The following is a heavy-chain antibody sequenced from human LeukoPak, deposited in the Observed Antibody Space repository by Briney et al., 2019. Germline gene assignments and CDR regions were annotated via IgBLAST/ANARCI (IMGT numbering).Heavy chain of an antibody. Sequence: SQTLSLTCAVSGGSISSGGYSWSWIRQPPGKGLEWIGYIYHSGSTYYNPALKSRVTISVDRSKNQFSLKLSSVTAADTAVYYCARRIAAAGTDWFDPWGQGTLVTVSS. D-gene: IGHD6-13*01. CDR1: GGSISSGGYS. CDR2: IYHSGST. CDR3: ARRIAAAGTDWFDP. J-gene: IGHJ5*02. V-gene: IGHV4-30-2*01.